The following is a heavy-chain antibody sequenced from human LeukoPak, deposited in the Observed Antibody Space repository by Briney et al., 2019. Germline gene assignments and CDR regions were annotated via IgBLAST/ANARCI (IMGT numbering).Heavy chain of an antibody. D-gene: IGHD2-2*01. CDR2: IIPIFGTA. J-gene: IGHJ1*01. CDR3: ARHSFAIPPPGYFQH. CDR1: GGTFSSYA. Sequence: GASVKVSCKASGGTFSSYAISWERQATGQGLEWMGRIIPIFGTANYAQKFQGRVTITADESTSTAYMELSSLRSEDTAVYYCARHSFAIPPPGYFQHWGQGTLVTVSS. V-gene: IGHV1-69*13.